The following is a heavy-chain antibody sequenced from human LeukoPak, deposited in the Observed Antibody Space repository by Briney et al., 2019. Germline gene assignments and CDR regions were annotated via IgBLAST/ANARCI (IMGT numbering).Heavy chain of an antibody. CDR3: ARGSMVRGVTPVDY. CDR1: GGSFSGYY. J-gene: IGHJ4*02. Sequence: SETLSLTCAVYGGSFSGYYWSWIRQPPGKGLEWIGEINHSGSTNYNPSLKSRVTISVDTSKNQFSLKLSSVTAADTAVYYRARGSMVRGVTPVDYWGQGTLVTVSS. CDR2: INHSGST. V-gene: IGHV4-34*01. D-gene: IGHD3-10*01.